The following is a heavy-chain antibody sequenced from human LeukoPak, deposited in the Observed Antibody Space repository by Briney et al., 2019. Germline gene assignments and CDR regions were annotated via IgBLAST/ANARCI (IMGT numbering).Heavy chain of an antibody. D-gene: IGHD3-3*01. V-gene: IGHV4-34*01. CDR1: GGSFSGYY. J-gene: IGHJ6*03. CDR3: ARGPSGNYGFWSGYPRLHYYYYMDV. Sequence: SETLSLTCAVYGGSFSGYYWSWIRQPPGKGLEWIGEINHSGSTNYNPSLKSRVTISVDTSKNQFSLKLSSVTAADTAVYYCARGPSGNYGFWSGYPRLHYYYYMDVWGKGTTVTVSS. CDR2: INHSGST.